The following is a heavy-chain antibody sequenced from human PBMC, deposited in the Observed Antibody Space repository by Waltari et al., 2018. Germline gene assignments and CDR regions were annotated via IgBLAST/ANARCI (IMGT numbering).Heavy chain of an antibody. CDR2: ISGSGGST. J-gene: IGHJ4*02. CDR3: ARGTSQGDD. V-gene: IGHV3-23*04. Sequence: VQLVESGGVVVQPGRSLRLSCAAPGFTFRSYGMPWGRQAPGKGLEWVSAISGSGGSTYYADSVKGRFTISRDNSKNTLYLQMNSLRAEDTAVYYCARGTSQGDDWGQGTLVTVSS. CDR1: GFTFRSYG.